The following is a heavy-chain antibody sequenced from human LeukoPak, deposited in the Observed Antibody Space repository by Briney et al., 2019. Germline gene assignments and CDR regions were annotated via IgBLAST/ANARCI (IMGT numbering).Heavy chain of an antibody. Sequence: RSGGSLRLSCAASGFAFSSYAISWVRQAPGKGLEWVSSISGSGGSTYYADSVKGRFTISRDNFKNTLYLQMNSLRVEDTAVYYCAKDRGRYSYGSVDYWGQGTLVTVSS. CDR2: ISGSGGST. J-gene: IGHJ4*02. V-gene: IGHV3-23*01. D-gene: IGHD5-12*01. CDR1: GFAFSSYA. CDR3: AKDRGRYSYGSVDY.